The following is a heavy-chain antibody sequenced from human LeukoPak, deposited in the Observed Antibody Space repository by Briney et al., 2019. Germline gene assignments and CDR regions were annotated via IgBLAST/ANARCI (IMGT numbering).Heavy chain of an antibody. CDR1: GFAFSSYT. J-gene: IGHJ4*02. Sequence: GGSLRLTCATSGFAFSSYTMHWVRQTPGGGLEWVSSISSSGMYKNYADSLQGRFTISRDNAKTSLYLQMNSLRADDTAVYFCAKEGISVAGDLFDYWGQGTLVTVSS. CDR3: AKEGISVAGDLFDY. D-gene: IGHD6-19*01. CDR2: ISSSGMYK. V-gene: IGHV3-21*01.